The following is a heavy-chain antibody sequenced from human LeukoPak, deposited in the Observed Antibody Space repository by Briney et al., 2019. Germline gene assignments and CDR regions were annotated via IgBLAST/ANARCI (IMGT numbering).Heavy chain of an antibody. CDR1: GDSVSSNSVT. J-gene: IGHJ4*02. CDR2: TYYRPKWYN. CDR3: ARSPLLTSYYDFWSGMNPSMDY. Sequence: SQTLSLTCAISGDSVSSNSVTWNWIRQSPSRGLEWLGRTYYRPKWYNDYAVSVKSRITINPDTSKNQFSLQLNSVTPEDTAVYYCARSPLLTSYYDFWSGMNPSMDYWGQGTLVTVSS. V-gene: IGHV6-1*01. D-gene: IGHD3-3*01.